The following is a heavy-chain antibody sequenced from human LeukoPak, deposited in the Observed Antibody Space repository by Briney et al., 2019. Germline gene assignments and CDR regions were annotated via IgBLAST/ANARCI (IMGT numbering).Heavy chain of an antibody. V-gene: IGHV4-30-4*01. D-gene: IGHD2-15*01. Sequence: SETLSLTCTVSGGSISSGDYYWRWIRQPPGKGLEWIGYIYYSGSTYYNPSLKSRVTISVDTSKNQFSLKLSSVTAADTVVYYCATLLDEKTYFDYWGQGTLVTVSS. CDR2: IYYSGST. CDR1: GGSISSGDYY. CDR3: ATLLDEKTYFDY. J-gene: IGHJ4*02.